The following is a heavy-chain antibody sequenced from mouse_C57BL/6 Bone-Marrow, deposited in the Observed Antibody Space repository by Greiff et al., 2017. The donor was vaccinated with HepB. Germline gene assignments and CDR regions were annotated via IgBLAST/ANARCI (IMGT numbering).Heavy chain of an antibody. D-gene: IGHD1-1*01. J-gene: IGHJ3*01. CDR2: ISYDGSN. Sequence: EVKLVESGPGLVKPSQSLSLTCSVTGYSITSGYYWNWIRQFPGNKLEWMGYISYDGSNNYNPSLKNRISITRDTSKNQFFLKLNSVTTEDTATYYCAKADYYGSSPRFAYWGQGTLVTVSA. CDR3: AKADYYGSSPRFAY. V-gene: IGHV3-6*01. CDR1: GYSITSGYY.